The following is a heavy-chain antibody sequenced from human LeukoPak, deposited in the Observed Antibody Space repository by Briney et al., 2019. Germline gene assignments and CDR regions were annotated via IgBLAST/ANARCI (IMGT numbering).Heavy chain of an antibody. CDR1: GFTFSSYA. J-gene: IGHJ4*02. CDR3: AKDRGWLYYFDY. Sequence: PGGSLRLSCAASGFTFSSYAMSWIRQAPGKGLEWVSAISGSGGSTYYADSVKGRFTISRDSSKNTLYLQMNSLRAEDTAVYYCAKDRGWLYYFDYWGQGTLVTVSS. D-gene: IGHD3-22*01. CDR2: ISGSGGST. V-gene: IGHV3-23*01.